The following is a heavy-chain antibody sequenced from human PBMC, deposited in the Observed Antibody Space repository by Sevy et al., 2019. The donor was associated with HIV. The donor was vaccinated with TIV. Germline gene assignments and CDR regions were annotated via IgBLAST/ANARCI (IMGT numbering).Heavy chain of an antibody. CDR2: TRNKADSYTT. J-gene: IGHJ4*02. CDR1: GFTFSDHY. D-gene: IGHD6-13*01. V-gene: IGHV3-72*01. Sequence: GGSLRLSCAASGFTFSDHYMEWVRQAPGRGLEWVGRTRNKADSYTTEYAASVKGRFTISRDDSKNSLYLQMNSLKTEDTAVYYCATHAGFAAAGRVFDYWGQGTLVTVSS. CDR3: ATHAGFAAAGRVFDY.